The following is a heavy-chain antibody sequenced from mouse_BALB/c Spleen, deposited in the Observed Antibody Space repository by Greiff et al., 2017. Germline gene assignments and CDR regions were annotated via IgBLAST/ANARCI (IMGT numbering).Heavy chain of an antibody. CDR2: IDPSDSET. CDR1: GYSFTSYW. Sequence: VQLQQSGPQLVRPGASVKISCKASGYSFTSYWMHWVKQRPGQGLEWIGMIDPSDSETRLNQKFKDKATLTVDKSSSTAYMQLSSPTSEDSAVYYCARIVELRRGRNYYAMDYWGQGTSVTVSS. V-gene: IGHV1S126*01. CDR3: ARIVELRRGRNYYAMDY. D-gene: IGHD2-12*01. J-gene: IGHJ4*01.